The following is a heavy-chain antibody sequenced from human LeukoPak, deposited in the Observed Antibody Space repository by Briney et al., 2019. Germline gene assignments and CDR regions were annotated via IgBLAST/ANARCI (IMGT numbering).Heavy chain of an antibody. CDR3: ARGYCSGGSCYSAATSYYYYYMDV. Sequence: GGSLRLSCAASGFTFSSYWMSWVRQAPGKGLEWVANIKQDGSEKYYVDSVKGRFTISRDNAKNSLYLQMNSLRAEDTAVYYCARGYCSGGSCYSAATSYYYYYMDVWGKGTTVTISS. CDR1: GFTFSSYW. CDR2: IKQDGSEK. V-gene: IGHV3-7*01. D-gene: IGHD2-15*01. J-gene: IGHJ6*03.